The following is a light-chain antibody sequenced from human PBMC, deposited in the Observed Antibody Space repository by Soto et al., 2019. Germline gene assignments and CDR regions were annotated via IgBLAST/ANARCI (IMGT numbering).Light chain of an antibody. V-gene: IGKV1-39*01. CDR2: AAS. CDR3: QQSYSTPWW. Sequence: DIQMTQSPSSLSASVGDRVTITCRASQSISSYLNWYQQKPGKAPKLLIYAASSLQSGVPSRFSGSGSGTDFTLTISSLQPEDFATYYCQQSYSTPWWLGQGTKVDIK. CDR1: QSISSY. J-gene: IGKJ1*01.